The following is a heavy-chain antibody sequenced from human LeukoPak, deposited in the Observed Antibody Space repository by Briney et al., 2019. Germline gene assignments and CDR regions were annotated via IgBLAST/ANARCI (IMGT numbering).Heavy chain of an antibody. Sequence: SETLSLTCAVSGYSFSSGYYWGWIRPPPGKGLEWIGSIYHSGSTHYNPSLKSRVTMSVDTSKNQCSLKLSSVTAADTAVYYCARNRTSSYFDYWGQGTLVTVSS. V-gene: IGHV4-38-2*01. D-gene: IGHD2-2*01. J-gene: IGHJ4*02. CDR1: GYSFSSGYY. CDR2: IYHSGST. CDR3: ARNRTSSYFDY.